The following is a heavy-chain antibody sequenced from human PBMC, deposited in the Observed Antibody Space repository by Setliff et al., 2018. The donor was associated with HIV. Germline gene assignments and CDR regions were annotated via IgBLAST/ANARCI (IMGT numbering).Heavy chain of an antibody. D-gene: IGHD3-3*01. CDR3: ARPTIFGVVIDAFDI. CDR1: GFTFSSHW. CDR2: INTDGSTT. J-gene: IGHJ3*02. Sequence: PGGSLRLSCAVSGFTFSSHWMHWVRQAPGKGLVWVSFINTDGSTTRYADSVKGRFTISRDNAKNTLYLQINSLRAEDTAVYYCARPTIFGVVIDAFDIWGQGTMVTVSS. V-gene: IGHV3-74*01.